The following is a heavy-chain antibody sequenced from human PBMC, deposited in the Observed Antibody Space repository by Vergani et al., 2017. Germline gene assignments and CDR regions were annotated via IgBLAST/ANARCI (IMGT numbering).Heavy chain of an antibody. CDR1: GASIRSSNYY. CDR3: ARHSTVEWLVKLGWIDP. V-gene: IGHV4-39*01. J-gene: IGHJ5*02. CDR2: IYYSGSP. Sequence: QLQLQESGPGLVKPSATLSLTCSVSGASIRSSNYYWGWIRQPPGKGLEWIASIYYSGSPYYNPSLKSRVTISVDTYKNQFSLKLSSVTAADTAVYFCARHSTVEWLVKLGWIDPWGQGILVTVSS. D-gene: IGHD6-19*01.